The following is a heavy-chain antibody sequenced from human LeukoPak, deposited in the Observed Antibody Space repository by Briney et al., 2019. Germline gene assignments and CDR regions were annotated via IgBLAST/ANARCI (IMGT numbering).Heavy chain of an antibody. V-gene: IGHV4-31*03. J-gene: IGHJ4*02. Sequence: SETLSLTCTVSGGSISSGGYYWSWSRQHPGKGLEWIGYLSYSGRTYYNPSLKSRVTISVDTSKNQFSLQLSSVTAADTAVYYCATEPSRPTGGYWGQGTLVTVSS. CDR3: ATEPSRPTGGY. CDR2: LSYSGRT. CDR1: GGSISSGGYY. D-gene: IGHD1-14*01.